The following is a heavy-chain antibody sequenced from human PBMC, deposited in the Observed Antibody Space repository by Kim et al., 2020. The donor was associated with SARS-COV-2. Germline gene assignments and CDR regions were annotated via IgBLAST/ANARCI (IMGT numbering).Heavy chain of an antibody. CDR3: AKGGGNSYFDY. V-gene: IGHV3-23*01. D-gene: IGHD3-16*01. J-gene: IGHJ4*02. CDR1: GFTFSTHA. Sequence: GGSLRLSCAASGFTFSTHAMSWVRQAPGKGLEWVSTIRGSDGSTYYADSVKGRFTISRDNSRNTLYLQMNSLRAEDTAVYYCAKGGGNSYFDYWGQGTLV. CDR2: IRGSDGST.